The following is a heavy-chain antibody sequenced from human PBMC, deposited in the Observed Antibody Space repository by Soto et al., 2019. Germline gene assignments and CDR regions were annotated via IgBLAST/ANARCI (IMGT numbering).Heavy chain of an antibody. V-gene: IGHV3-30-3*01. CDR1: GFTFSSYA. CDR2: ISYDGNNK. Sequence: QVQLVESGGGVVQPGRSLRLSCAASGFTFSSYAMYWVRQAPGKGLEWVAVISYDGNNKYYADSVKGRFTISRDNSKNTLYRQMNSVRAEDMAVYYCARAGCDGGSCYTLVGLRYGMDVWGQGTTVTVSS. J-gene: IGHJ6*02. D-gene: IGHD2-15*01. CDR3: ARAGCDGGSCYTLVGLRYGMDV.